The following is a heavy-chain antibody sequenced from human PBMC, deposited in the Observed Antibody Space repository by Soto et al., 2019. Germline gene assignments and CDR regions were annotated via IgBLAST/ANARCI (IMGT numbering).Heavy chain of an antibody. CDR3: PRELPFIAAAGTKWFDP. V-gene: IGHV1-18*01. CDR2: ISAYNGNT. J-gene: IGHJ5*02. CDR1: GYTFTSYG. Sequence: QVQLVQSGAEVKKPGASVKVSCKASGYTFTSYGISWVRQAPGQGLEWMGWISAYNGNTNYAQKLQGRVTMTTDTSTSTAYMELRSLRSDDTAVYYCPRELPFIAAAGTKWFDPWGQGTLVTVSS. D-gene: IGHD6-13*01.